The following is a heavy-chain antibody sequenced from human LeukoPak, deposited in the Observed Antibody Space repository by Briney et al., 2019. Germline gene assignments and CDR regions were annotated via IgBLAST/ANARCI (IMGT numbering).Heavy chain of an antibody. V-gene: IGHV4-59*01. Sequence: AETLTLTCTVSGVSISSYYWSWIRQPPGKGLEWIGYIYYSGSTKYNPSLKSRVTISVDPSKNQFSLKLSSVTAADTGVYYCARLYCSSTSCHYNWFDPWGLGTVVTVSS. CDR1: GVSISSYY. D-gene: IGHD2-2*01. CDR3: ARLYCSSTSCHYNWFDP. J-gene: IGHJ5*02. CDR2: IYYSGST.